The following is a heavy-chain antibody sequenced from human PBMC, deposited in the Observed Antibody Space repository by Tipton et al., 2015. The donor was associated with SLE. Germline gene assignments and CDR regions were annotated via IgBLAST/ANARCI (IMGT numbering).Heavy chain of an antibody. Sequence: TLSLTCTVSNVSITSNHWSWIRQPAGKGLEWIGRMYTSGRTNYNPSFKSRVTMSRGTSKNQFSLNLRSVTAADTAVYYCARLLMAGQGDYFDSWGQGTLVTVSS. J-gene: IGHJ4*02. CDR3: ARLLMAGQGDYFDS. CDR1: NVSITSNH. CDR2: MYTSGRT. V-gene: IGHV4-4*07. D-gene: IGHD2-8*01.